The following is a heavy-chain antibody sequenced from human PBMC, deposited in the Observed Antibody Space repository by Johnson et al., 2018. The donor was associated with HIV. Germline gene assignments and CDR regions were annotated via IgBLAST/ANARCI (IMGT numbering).Heavy chain of an antibody. D-gene: IGHD3-22*01. CDR3: ARGTFYYDSSTGSDAFDI. J-gene: IGHJ3*02. CDR2: IWYDGSNK. CDR1: GFIFSNYG. Sequence: QVQLVESGGGVVQPGESLRLSCVASGFIFSNYGVHWVRQAPGKGLEWVAVIWYDGSNKYYADSVKGRFTISRDNSKNTLFLQMNSLRAEDTAVYYCARGTFYYDSSTGSDAFDIWGQGTMVTVSS. V-gene: IGHV3-33*01.